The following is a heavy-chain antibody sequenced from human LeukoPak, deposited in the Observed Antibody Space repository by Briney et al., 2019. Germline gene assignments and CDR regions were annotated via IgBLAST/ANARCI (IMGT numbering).Heavy chain of an antibody. CDR2: IYPGDSDT. Sequence: GESLKIPCRVSGYSFTTYWIGWVRQMPGKGLEWMGIIYPGDSDTRYSPSFQGQVTISADKSISTAYLQWSSLKASDTAMYYCARRWELYYFDYWGQGTLVTVSS. V-gene: IGHV5-51*01. J-gene: IGHJ4*02. CDR3: ARRWELYYFDY. D-gene: IGHD1-26*01. CDR1: GYSFTTYW.